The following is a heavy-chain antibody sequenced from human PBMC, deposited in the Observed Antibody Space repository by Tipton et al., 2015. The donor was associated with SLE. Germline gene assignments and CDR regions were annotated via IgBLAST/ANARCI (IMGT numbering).Heavy chain of an antibody. D-gene: IGHD4-23*01. Sequence: LRLSCAASGFTFSSYEMNWIRQPPGKGLEWIGTIYYSGSTSYNPSLKSRVTISVDTSKNHFSLKLTSVTAADTAVYYCARGTFEDYGGNSVLDFWGQGTLVTVSS. V-gene: IGHV4-39*07. CDR1: GFTFSSYE. CDR3: ARGTFEDYGGNSVLDF. J-gene: IGHJ4*02. CDR2: IYYSGST.